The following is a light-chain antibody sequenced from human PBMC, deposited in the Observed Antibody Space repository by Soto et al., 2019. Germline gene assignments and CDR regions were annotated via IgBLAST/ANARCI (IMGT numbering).Light chain of an antibody. J-gene: IGLJ1*01. CDR3: SSYTSRSTLYV. V-gene: IGLV2-14*01. Sequence: QSVLTQPASVSGSPGQSITISCTGTSSDVGAYNHVSWYQQHPGKAPKLMIYDVSDRPSWVSNRFSGSKSGNAASLTISGLQAEDEADYYCSSYTSRSTLYVFGTGTKVTVL. CDR2: DVS. CDR1: SSDVGAYNH.